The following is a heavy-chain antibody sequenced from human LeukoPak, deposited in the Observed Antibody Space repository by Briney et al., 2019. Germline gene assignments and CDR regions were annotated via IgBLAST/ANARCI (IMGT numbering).Heavy chain of an antibody. J-gene: IGHJ4*02. CDR3: ARISSSWYDY. D-gene: IGHD6-13*01. CDR2: INHSGST. V-gene: IGHV4-34*01. CDR1: GGSFSGYY. Sequence: PSETLSLTCAVYGGSFSGYYWSWIRQPPGKGLEWIGEINHSGSTNYNPSLKSRVTISVDTSKNQFSLKLSSVTAADTAVYYCARISSSWYDYWGQGTLVTVSS.